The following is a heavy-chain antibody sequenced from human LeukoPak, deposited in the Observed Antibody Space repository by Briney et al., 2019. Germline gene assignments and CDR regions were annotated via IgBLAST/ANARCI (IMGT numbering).Heavy chain of an antibody. CDR1: GFRYSNYR. Sequence: PGGSLRLSCIVPGFRYSNYRMTSVRQAPGKGLEWVANINQGERATNYVDSVKGRFIISRDNAKNSVFLRIHSLRAEDTAMYYCARLRSPPEDNSNYRPVDQWGQGILVTVSS. CDR2: INQGERAT. D-gene: IGHD1-1*01. CDR3: ARLRSPPEDNSNYRPVDQ. J-gene: IGHJ4*02. V-gene: IGHV3-7*03.